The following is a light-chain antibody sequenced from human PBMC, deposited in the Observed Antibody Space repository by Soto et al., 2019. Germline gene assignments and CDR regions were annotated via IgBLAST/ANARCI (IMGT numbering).Light chain of an antibody. CDR2: GAS. J-gene: IGKJ1*01. CDR3: QQYGSSPWT. V-gene: IGKV3-20*01. Sequence: IVITPTAITLSVSAGEKATLSCRASQSVSSSYLAWYQQKPGQAPRLLIYGASSRATGIPDRFSGSGSGTDFTLTISRLEPEDFAVYYCQQYGSSPWTFGQRTKVDTK. CDR1: QSVSSSY.